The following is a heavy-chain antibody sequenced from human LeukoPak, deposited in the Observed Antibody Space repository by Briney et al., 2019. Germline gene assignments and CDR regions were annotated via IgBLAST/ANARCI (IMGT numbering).Heavy chain of an antibody. Sequence: GESLRLSCAASGFIFSNDYMHWVRQVPGKGLVWVSRINGDGSGADYADSVRGRFTISRGNAKNSLYLQMNSLRAEDTAVYYCARVDIVAYGMGVWGQGTTVTVSS. CDR1: GFIFSNDY. J-gene: IGHJ6*02. CDR2: INGDGSGA. CDR3: ARVDIVAYGMGV. D-gene: IGHD5-12*01. V-gene: IGHV3-74*01.